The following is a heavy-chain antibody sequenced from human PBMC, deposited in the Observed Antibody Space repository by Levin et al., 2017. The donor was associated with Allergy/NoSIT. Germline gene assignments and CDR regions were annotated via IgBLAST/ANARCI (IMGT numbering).Heavy chain of an antibody. J-gene: IGHJ4*02. CDR1: GYTFTSYD. CDR2: MNPNSGNT. Sequence: GESLKISCKASGYTFTSYDINWVRQATGQGLEWMGWMNPNSGNTGYAQKFQGRVTMTRNTSISTAYMELSSLRSEDTAVYYCARAGIAARPFDYWGQGTLVTVSS. D-gene: IGHD6-6*01. V-gene: IGHV1-8*01. CDR3: ARAGIAARPFDY.